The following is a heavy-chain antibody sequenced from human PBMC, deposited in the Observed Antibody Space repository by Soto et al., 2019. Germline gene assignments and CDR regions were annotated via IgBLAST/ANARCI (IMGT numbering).Heavy chain of an antibody. J-gene: IGHJ4*02. Sequence: GGSLRLSCAASGFTFSSHAMHWVRQAPGKGLEWVAVISYDGSNKYYADSVKGRFTISRDNSKNTLYLQMNSLRAEDTAVYYCARVVSGSIGYWGQGTLVTVSS. V-gene: IGHV3-30-3*01. D-gene: IGHD1-26*01. CDR1: GFTFSSHA. CDR3: ARVVSGSIGY. CDR2: ISYDGSNK.